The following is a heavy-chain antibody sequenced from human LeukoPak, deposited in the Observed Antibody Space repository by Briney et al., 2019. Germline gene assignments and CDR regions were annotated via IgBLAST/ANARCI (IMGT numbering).Heavy chain of an antibody. J-gene: IGHJ4*02. CDR2: IYPGDSES. V-gene: IGHV5-51*01. Sequence: GESLKISCQGSGFKFTAYWIGWVRQMPGKGLEWVGIIYPGDSESRYSPSFQGQVTISADKSISTAYLQWSSLKASDTDMYYCARLTAAGNEDYWGQGTLVTVSS. CDR1: GFKFTAYW. D-gene: IGHD6-13*01. CDR3: ARLTAAGNEDY.